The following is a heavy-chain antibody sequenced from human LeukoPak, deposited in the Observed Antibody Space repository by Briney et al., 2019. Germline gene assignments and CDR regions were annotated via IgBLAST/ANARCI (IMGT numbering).Heavy chain of an antibody. CDR3: ARDFSDYYDSRGAFDI. CDR1: GGSISSYY. V-gene: IGHV4-59*12. J-gene: IGHJ3*02. D-gene: IGHD3-22*01. Sequence: SETLSLTCTVSGGSISSYYWSWIRQPPGKGLEWIGYIYYSGSTNYNPSLKSRVTISVDTSKNQFSLKLSSVTAADTAVYYCARDFSDYYDSRGAFDIWGQGTMVTVSS. CDR2: IYYSGST.